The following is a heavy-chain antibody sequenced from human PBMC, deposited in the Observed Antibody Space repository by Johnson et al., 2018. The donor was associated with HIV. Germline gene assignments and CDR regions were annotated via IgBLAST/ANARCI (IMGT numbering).Heavy chain of an antibody. CDR3: ARDRRARLPLYAFDI. CDR2: INVNGGST. Sequence: MLLVESGGGVVRPGGSLRLSCAASGFTFDDYGMRLVRQAAGKRLEWVSGINVNGGSTSYADSVQGRFTISRDNAKNKLYLKMNSLRAEDTAVYYCARDRRARLPLYAFDIWGQGTMVTVSS. V-gene: IGHV3-20*04. J-gene: IGHJ3*02. D-gene: IGHD6-6*01. CDR1: GFTFDDYG.